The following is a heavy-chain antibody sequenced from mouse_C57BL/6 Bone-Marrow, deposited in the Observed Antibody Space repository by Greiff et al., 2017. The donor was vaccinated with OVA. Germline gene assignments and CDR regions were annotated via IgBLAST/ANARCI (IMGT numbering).Heavy chain of an antibody. CDR3: VRLAYYYAMDY. D-gene: IGHD6-1*01. J-gene: IGHJ4*01. CDR2: IRSKSNNYAT. V-gene: IGHV10-1*01. Sequence: DVKLQESGGGLVQPKGSLKLSCAASGFSFNTYAMNWVRQAPGKGLEWVARIRSKSNNYATYYADSVKDRFTISRDDSESMLYLQMNNLKTEDTAMYYCVRLAYYYAMDYWGQGTSVTVSS. CDR1: GFSFNTYA.